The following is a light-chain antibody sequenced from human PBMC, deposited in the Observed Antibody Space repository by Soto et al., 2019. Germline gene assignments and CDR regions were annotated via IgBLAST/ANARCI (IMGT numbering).Light chain of an antibody. J-gene: IGKJ1*01. CDR1: QSVSSN. CDR3: QQYNNWWT. V-gene: IGKV3-15*01. CDR2: GAS. Sequence: EIVMTQSPATLSVSPGERATLSCRASQSVSSNLAWYQQKPGQAPRLLIYGASTRPTGIPARFSGSGSGTEFTLTISSLQSEDFAVYYCQQYNNWWTVGQGTKVEIK.